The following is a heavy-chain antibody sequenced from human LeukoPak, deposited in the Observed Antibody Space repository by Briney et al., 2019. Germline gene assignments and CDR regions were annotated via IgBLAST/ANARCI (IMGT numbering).Heavy chain of an antibody. D-gene: IGHD3-16*02. CDR1: GFTFSSYG. CDR2: IKSKTDGGTT. CDR3: TTAFDDYVWGSYRFRFDY. V-gene: IGHV3-15*01. Sequence: GGSLRLSCAASGFTFSSYGMHWVRQAPGKGLEWVGRIKSKTDGGTTDYAAPVKGRFTISRDDSKNTLYLQMNSLKTEDTAVYYCTTAFDDYVWGSYRFRFDYWGQGTLVTVSS. J-gene: IGHJ4*02.